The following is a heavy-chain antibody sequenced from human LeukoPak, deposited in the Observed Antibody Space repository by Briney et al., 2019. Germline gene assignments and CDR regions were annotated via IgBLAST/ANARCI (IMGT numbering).Heavy chain of an antibody. D-gene: IGHD2-8*01. Sequence: SETLSLTCAVYGGSFSGYYWSWVRQPPGKGLEWIWEINHSGSTNYNPSLKSRVTISVDTSKNQFSLKLSSVTAANTAVYYCARGGLAPSSTGGTYCTNGVCRNDYYYYMDVWGKGTTVTVSS. CDR3: ARGGLAPSSTGGTYCTNGVCRNDYYYYMDV. J-gene: IGHJ6*03. CDR1: GGSFSGYY. V-gene: IGHV4-34*01. CDR2: INHSGST.